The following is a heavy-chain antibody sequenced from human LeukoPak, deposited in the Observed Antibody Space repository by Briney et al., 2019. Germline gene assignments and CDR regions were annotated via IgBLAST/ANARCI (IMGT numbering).Heavy chain of an antibody. J-gene: IGHJ6*02. CDR3: AKDGYSSGWYDSGYYGMDV. D-gene: IGHD6-19*01. CDR1: GFTFSSYG. CDR2: ISYDGSNK. V-gene: IGHV3-30*18. Sequence: RGSLRPSCGASGFTFSSYGMHWVRQAPGRGLEWVAVISYDGSNKYYADSVKGRFTISRDNSKNTLYLQMNSLRAEDTAVYYCAKDGYSSGWYDSGYYGMDVWGQGTTVTVSS.